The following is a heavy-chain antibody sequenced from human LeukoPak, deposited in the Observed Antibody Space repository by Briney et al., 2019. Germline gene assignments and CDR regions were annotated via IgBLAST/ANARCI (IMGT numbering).Heavy chain of an antibody. CDR3: ARYDYGSFFDN. D-gene: IGHD4-17*01. V-gene: IGHV4-59*01. CDR1: GGFISSYY. CDR2: IYYRGST. Sequence: SETLSLTCTVSGGFISSYYWSWIRQPPGKGLEWIGYIYYRGSTNYNPSLKSRVTISVDTSKNQFSLKLSSVTAADTAVYYCARYDYGSFFDNWGQGTLVTVSP. J-gene: IGHJ4*02.